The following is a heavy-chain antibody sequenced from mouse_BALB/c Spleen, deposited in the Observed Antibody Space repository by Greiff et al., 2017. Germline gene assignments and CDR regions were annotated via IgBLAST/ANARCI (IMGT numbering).Heavy chain of an antibody. CDR3: TRWRYDERAMDY. D-gene: IGHD2-14*01. V-gene: IGHV1S81*02. J-gene: IGHJ4*01. Sequence: QVQLQQPGAELVKPGASVKLSCKASGYTFTSYYMYWVKQRPGQGLEWIGGINPSNGGTNFNEKFKSKATLTVDKSSSTAYMQLSSLTSEDSAVYYGTRWRYDERAMDYWGQGTSVTVSS. CDR2: INPSNGGT. CDR1: GYTFTSYY.